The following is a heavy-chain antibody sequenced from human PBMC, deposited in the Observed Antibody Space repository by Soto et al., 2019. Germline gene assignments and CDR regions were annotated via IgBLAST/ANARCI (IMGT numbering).Heavy chain of an antibody. CDR3: ARSSTRDYYYYGMDV. V-gene: IGHV1-69*06. J-gene: IGHJ6*02. CDR1: GGTFSSYA. Sequence: SVKVSCKASGGTFSSYAISWVRQAPGQGLEWMGGIIPIFGTANYAQKFQGRVTITADKSTSTAYMELSSLRSEDTAVYYCARSSTRDYYYYGMDVWGQGTTVTVSS. D-gene: IGHD2-2*01. CDR2: IIPIFGTA.